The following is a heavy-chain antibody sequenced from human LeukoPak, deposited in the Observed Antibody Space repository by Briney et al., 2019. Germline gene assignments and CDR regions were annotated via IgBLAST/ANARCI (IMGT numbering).Heavy chain of an antibody. CDR3: ARDNAYMLDY. CDR2: ISSSSTNI. V-gene: IGHV3-48*04. D-gene: IGHD5-24*01. CDR1: GFSFSSYS. Sequence: GGSLRLSCAASGFSFSSYSMNWVRQAPGKGLEWVSYISSSSTNIYYADSVKGRFTISRDNAKNSLYLQMNSLRAEDTAVYYCARDNAYMLDYWGQGTQVTVSS. J-gene: IGHJ4*02.